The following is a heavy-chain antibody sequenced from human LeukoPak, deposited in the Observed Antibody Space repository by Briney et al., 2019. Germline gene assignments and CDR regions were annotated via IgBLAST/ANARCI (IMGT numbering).Heavy chain of an antibody. J-gene: IGHJ3*02. CDR2: ISYDGSNK. D-gene: IGHD3-22*01. V-gene: IGHV3-30-3*01. CDR1: GFTFSSYA. CDR3: ANAGGAASYDSSGYYSGVVPSDAFDI. Sequence: PGGSLRLSCAASGFTFSSYAMHWVRQAPGKGLEWVAVISYDGSNKYYADSVKGRFTISRDNSKNTLYLQMNSLRAEDTAVYYCANAGGAASYDSSGYYSGVVPSDAFDIWGQGTMVTVSS.